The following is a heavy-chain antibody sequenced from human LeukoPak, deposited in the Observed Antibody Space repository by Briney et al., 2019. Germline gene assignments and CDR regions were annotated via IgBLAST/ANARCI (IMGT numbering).Heavy chain of an antibody. Sequence: PGGSLRLSCAASGFTFSSYGMHWVRQAPGKGLEWVAVIWYDGSNKHYADSVKGRFTISRDNSKNTLYLQMNSLRAEDTAVYYCARDEGPNWNYPIAPDYWGQGTLVTVSS. D-gene: IGHD1-7*01. V-gene: IGHV3-33*01. CDR2: IWYDGSNK. CDR1: GFTFSSYG. J-gene: IGHJ4*02. CDR3: ARDEGPNWNYPIAPDY.